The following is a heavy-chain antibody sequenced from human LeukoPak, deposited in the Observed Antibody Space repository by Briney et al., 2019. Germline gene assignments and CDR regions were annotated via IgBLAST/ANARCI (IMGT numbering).Heavy chain of an antibody. CDR3: AREDMVRGVIISSREGP. J-gene: IGHJ5*02. D-gene: IGHD3-10*01. Sequence: SVKVSCKASGGTFSSYAISWVRQAPGQGLEWMGRIIPIFGTANYAQKFQGRVTITTDESTSTAYMELSSLRSEDTAVYYCAREDMVRGVIISSREGPWGQGTLVTVSS. CDR2: IIPIFGTA. V-gene: IGHV1-69*05. CDR1: GGTFSSYA.